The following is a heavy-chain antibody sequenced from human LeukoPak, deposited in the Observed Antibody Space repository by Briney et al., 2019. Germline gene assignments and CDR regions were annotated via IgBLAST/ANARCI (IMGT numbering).Heavy chain of an antibody. Sequence: ASVKVSCKASGYTFTSYAMNWVRQAPGQGLEWMGWINPNSGGTNYAQKFQGRVTMTRDTSISTAYMELSRLRSDDTAVYYCARESGYCSSTSCYTVPFDPWGQGTLVTVSS. J-gene: IGHJ5*02. CDR1: GYTFTSYA. CDR2: INPNSGGT. D-gene: IGHD2-2*02. V-gene: IGHV1-2*02. CDR3: ARESGYCSSTSCYTVPFDP.